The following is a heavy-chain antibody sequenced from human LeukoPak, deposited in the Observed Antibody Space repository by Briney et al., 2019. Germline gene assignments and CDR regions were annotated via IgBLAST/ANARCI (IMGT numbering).Heavy chain of an antibody. V-gene: IGHV3-9*01. CDR1: GFTFDDYA. D-gene: IGHD3-3*01. Sequence: PGRSLRLSCAASGFTFDDYAMHWVRQVPGKGLEWVSGISWNSGRIGYADSVKGRFTISRDNAKNPLYLQMNTLRAEDTALYYCAKDIPARDFWSGYSASYYYGMDVWGQGTTVTVSS. J-gene: IGHJ6*02. CDR3: AKDIPARDFWSGYSASYYYGMDV. CDR2: ISWNSGRI.